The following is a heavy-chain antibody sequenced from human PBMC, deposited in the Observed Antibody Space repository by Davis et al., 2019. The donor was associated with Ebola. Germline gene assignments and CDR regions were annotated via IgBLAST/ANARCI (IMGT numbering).Heavy chain of an antibody. CDR1: GFTFSNYW. D-gene: IGHD4-17*01. CDR3: ARAPTVTTLYNWFDP. Sequence: HTGGSLRLSCAASGFTFSNYWMHWVRQAPGKGLVWVSRINSDGSSTTYADSVKGRFTISRDNAKNSLYLQMNSLRAEDTAVYYCARAPTVTTLYNWFDPWGQGTLVTVSS. CDR2: INSDGSST. V-gene: IGHV3-74*01. J-gene: IGHJ5*02.